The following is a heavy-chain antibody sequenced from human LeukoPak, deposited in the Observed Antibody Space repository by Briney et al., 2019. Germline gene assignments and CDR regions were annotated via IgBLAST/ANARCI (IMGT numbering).Heavy chain of an antibody. CDR1: GGSISSGSYY. V-gene: IGHV4-61*02. D-gene: IGHD2-15*01. J-gene: IGHJ4*02. CDR3: ARRPDTHFDY. Sequence: SQTLSLTCTVSGGSISSGSYYWSWIRQPAGKGLEWIGRIYTSGSTNYNPSLKSRVTISVDTSKNQFSLKLSSVTAADTAVYYCARRPDTHFDYWGQGTLVTVSS. CDR2: IYTSGST.